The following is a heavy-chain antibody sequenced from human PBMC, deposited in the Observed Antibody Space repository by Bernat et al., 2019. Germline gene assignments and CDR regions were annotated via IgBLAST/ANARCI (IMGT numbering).Heavy chain of an antibody. Sequence: QVQLQQWGAGLLKPSETLSLTCAVYGGSFSGYYWTWVRQPPGKGLDWIGEIDHSGVTNYNPSLKSRVTLSRDTSKSQVSLKLSSVTPADTAVYYCARRVSDLQSYYYHMDVWGKGTTVTVSS. CDR1: GGSFSGYY. CDR2: IDHSGVT. J-gene: IGHJ6*03. CDR3: ARRVSDLQSYYYHMDV. V-gene: IGHV4-34*02.